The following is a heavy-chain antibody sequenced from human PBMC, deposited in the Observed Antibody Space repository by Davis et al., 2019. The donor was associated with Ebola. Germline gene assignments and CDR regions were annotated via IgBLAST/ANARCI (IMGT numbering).Heavy chain of an antibody. CDR2: ISYHGRNK. Sequence: GGSLRLSCAASGFTFSSYAMYWVRRAPGKGLELLALISYHGRNKYLADSAKGRFTISRDNSRNTVYLQMNSLRPEDTAVYYCAKDRHPLANNKIYYFDYWGPGTLVTVSS. D-gene: IGHD2/OR15-2a*01. CDR1: GFTFSSYA. CDR3: AKDRHPLANNKIYYFDY. V-gene: IGHV3-30-3*02. J-gene: IGHJ4*01.